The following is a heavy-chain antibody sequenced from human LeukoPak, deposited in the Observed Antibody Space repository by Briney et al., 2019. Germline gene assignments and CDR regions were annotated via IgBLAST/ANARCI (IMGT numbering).Heavy chain of an antibody. CDR2: IMPIFGTE. CDR1: GGTFSRYV. Sequence: SVKVSCKASGGTFSRYVISWVRQAPGQGLEWMGGIMPIFGTENYAQKFQGRVTITTDESTSTAYMELSSLRSEDTAVYYCASGARDSSGSLGDWGQGTLVTVSS. V-gene: IGHV1-69*05. D-gene: IGHD3-22*01. CDR3: ASGARDSSGSLGD. J-gene: IGHJ4*02.